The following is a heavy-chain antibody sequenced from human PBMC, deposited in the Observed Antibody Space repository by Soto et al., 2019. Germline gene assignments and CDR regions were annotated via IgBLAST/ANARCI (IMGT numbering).Heavy chain of an antibody. D-gene: IGHD2-8*01. CDR1: GYTFTSYG. CDR2: ISAYNGNT. Sequence: ASVKVSCKDSGYTFTSYGISRVRQAPGQGLEWMGLISAYNGNTNYAQKLRGRVTMTTDTSTGKAYMELRSLRSDDTATYYCARDSVRYCRDGVCYQGYYYFAMDVWGQGTTVTVSS. J-gene: IGHJ6*02. V-gene: IGHV1-18*01. CDR3: ARDSVRYCRDGVCYQGYYYFAMDV.